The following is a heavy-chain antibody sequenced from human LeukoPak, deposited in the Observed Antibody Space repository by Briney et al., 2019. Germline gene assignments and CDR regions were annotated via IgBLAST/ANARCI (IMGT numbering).Heavy chain of an antibody. CDR1: GGSISSSSYY. CDR2: IYYSGST. V-gene: IGHV4-39*01. CDR3: GRKRAPDWSDFDY. Sequence: SETLSLTCTVSGGSISSSSYYWGWIRQPPGKGLEWIGSIYYSGSTYYNPSLKSRVTISVDTSKNQFALKLSSVTAADTALYYCGRKRAPDWSDFDYWGQGTLVTVSS. J-gene: IGHJ4*02. D-gene: IGHD3-9*01.